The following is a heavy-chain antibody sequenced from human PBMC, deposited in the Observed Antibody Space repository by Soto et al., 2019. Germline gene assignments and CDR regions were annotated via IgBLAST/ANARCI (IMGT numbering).Heavy chain of an antibody. V-gene: IGHV4-31*03. J-gene: IGHJ5*02. CDR3: ARERGNDYGGFNWFDP. D-gene: IGHD4-17*01. Sequence: QVQLQESGPGLVKPSQTLSLTCTVSGGSISSGGYYWSWIRQHPGKGLEWIGYIYYSGSTYYNPSLKSRVTISVDTSKNQFSLKLSSVTATDTAVYYCARERGNDYGGFNWFDPWGQGTLVTVSS. CDR1: GGSISSGGYY. CDR2: IYYSGST.